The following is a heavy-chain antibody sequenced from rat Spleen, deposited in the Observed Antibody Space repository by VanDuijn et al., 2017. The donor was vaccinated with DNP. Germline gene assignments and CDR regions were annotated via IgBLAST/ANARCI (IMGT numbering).Heavy chain of an antibody. J-gene: IGHJ3*01. CDR2: INYAGSST. D-gene: IGHD5-1*01. CDR1: GFAFSNYD. Sequence: EVQLVESGGGLVQPGRSMKLSCAASGFAFSNYDMAWVRQAPKKGLEWVAAINYAGSSTDYRDSVKGRFTISRDNTISTLYLQMDSLRSEDTATYYCARDRTGTWFAYWGQGTLVTVSS. V-gene: IGHV5-7*01. CDR3: ARDRTGTWFAY.